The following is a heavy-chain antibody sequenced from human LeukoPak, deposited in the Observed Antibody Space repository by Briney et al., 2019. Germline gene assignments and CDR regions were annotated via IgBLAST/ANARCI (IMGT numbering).Heavy chain of an antibody. V-gene: IGHV3-23*01. CDR3: AKGYDFWSGSGSYYFDY. J-gene: IGHJ4*02. Sequence: GGSLRLSCAASGFTFSSYAMSWVRQAPGKGLEWVSAISGSGGSTYYADSVKGRFTISRDNSKNTLYLQMNSLRAEDTAVYYCAKGYDFWSGSGSYYFDYWGQGTLATVSS. CDR1: GFTFSSYA. CDR2: ISGSGGST. D-gene: IGHD3-3*01.